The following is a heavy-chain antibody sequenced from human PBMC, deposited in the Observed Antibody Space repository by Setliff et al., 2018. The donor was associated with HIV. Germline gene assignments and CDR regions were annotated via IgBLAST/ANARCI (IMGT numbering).Heavy chain of an antibody. V-gene: IGHV7-4-1*02. J-gene: IGHJ5*02. CDR1: GYTFINYA. D-gene: IGHD4-17*01. Sequence: ASVKVSCKASGYTFINYAMNWVRQAPGQGLEWMGWINTNTGSPTYAQAFTGRFVFSVDTSVTTAYLQISSLKAEDTAVYYCARALYGDYGGDINWFDPWGQRTLVTVSS. CDR2: INTNTGSP. CDR3: ARALYGDYGGDINWFDP.